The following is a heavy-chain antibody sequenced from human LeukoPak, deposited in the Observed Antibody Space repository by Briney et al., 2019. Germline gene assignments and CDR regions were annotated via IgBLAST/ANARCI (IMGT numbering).Heavy chain of an antibody. V-gene: IGHV4-59*08. CDR2: IYYSGST. CDR3: ARHGSGAWGMDV. Sequence: SETLSLTCTVSGGSISSYYWSWIRQPPGKGLEWIAYIYYSGSTNYNPSFKSRVTISVDTSKNQFSLKVSSVTAADTAVYYCARHGSGAWGMDVWGQGTTVTVSS. CDR1: GGSISSYY. J-gene: IGHJ6*02. D-gene: IGHD3-10*01.